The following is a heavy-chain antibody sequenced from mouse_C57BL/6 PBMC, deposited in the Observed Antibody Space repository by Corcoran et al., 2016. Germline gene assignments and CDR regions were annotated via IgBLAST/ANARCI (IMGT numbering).Heavy chain of an antibody. CDR2: INTYSGVP. CDR3: ARTYYYGSSYWYFDV. V-gene: IGHV9-3*01. CDR1: GYTFTTYG. J-gene: IGHJ1*03. D-gene: IGHD1-1*01. Sequence: QIQLVQSEPELKKPGATVKISCKASGYTFTTYGMSWVKQDPGKGLKWMGWINTYSGVPTYADDVKGRFAFSLENSASTAYLQINNLKNEDTATYFCARTYYYGSSYWYFDVWGTGTTVTVSS.